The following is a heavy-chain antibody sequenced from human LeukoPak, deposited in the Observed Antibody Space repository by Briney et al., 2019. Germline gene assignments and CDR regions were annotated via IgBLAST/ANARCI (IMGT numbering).Heavy chain of an antibody. J-gene: IGHJ4*02. V-gene: IGHV3-23*01. CDR3: ARDMTTVLH. D-gene: IGHD4-17*01. CDR1: GFTFSSYA. CDR2: ISGSGGST. Sequence: PGGSLRLSCAASGFTFSSYAMSWVRQAPGKGLEWVSAISGSGGSTYYADSVKGRFTISRDNAKNSLFLQMDSLRAEDTAVYYCARDMTTVLHWAQGTLVTVSS.